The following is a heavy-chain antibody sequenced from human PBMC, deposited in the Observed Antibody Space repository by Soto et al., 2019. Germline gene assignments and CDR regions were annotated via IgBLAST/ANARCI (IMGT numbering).Heavy chain of an antibody. CDR3: AGGIYAHWHSPY. CDR1: GGSFSPYIYY. V-gene: IGHV4-39*01. J-gene: IGHJ4*02. D-gene: IGHD1-7*01. Sequence: QVQLQESGPGLVKPSETLSLTCSVSGGSFSPYIYYWGWIRQSPGKGLEWVGIIFSSGVTSYNQSLHSRGSISVDSTKSQVSLNLRAVTAADTASYYCAGGIYAHWHSPYWGQGALVTVSS. CDR2: IFSSGVT.